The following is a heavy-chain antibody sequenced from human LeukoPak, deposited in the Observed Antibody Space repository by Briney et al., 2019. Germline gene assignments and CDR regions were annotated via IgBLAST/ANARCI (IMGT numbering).Heavy chain of an antibody. CDR1: GFTFSSYA. CDR2: ISYDGSNK. V-gene: IGHV3-30*04. CDR3: AILGTQGLRAFDI. J-gene: IGHJ3*02. Sequence: GRSLRLSCAASGFTFSSYAMHWVRQAPGKGLEWVAVISYDGSNKYYADSVKGRFTISRGNSKNTLYLQMNSLRAEDTAVYYCAILGTQGLRAFDIWGQGTMVTVSS. D-gene: IGHD1-26*01.